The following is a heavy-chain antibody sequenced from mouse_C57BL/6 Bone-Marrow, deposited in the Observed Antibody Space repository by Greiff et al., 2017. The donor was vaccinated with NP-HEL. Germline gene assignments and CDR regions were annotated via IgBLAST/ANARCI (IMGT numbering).Heavy chain of an antibody. J-gene: IGHJ2*01. Sequence: EVMLVESGGDLVKPGGSLKLSCAASGFTFSSYGMSWVRQTPDKRLEWVATISSGGSYTYYPDSVKGRFTISRDNAKNTLYLQMSSLKSEDTAMYYCASVNYYGSSYWGQGTTLTVSS. V-gene: IGHV5-6*01. CDR2: ISSGGSYT. CDR1: GFTFSSYG. CDR3: ASVNYYGSSY. D-gene: IGHD1-1*01.